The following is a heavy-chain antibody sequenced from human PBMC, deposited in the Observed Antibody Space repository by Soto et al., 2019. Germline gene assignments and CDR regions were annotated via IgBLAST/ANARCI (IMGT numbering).Heavy chain of an antibody. CDR3: AKGVSTSWLRDGFDV. D-gene: IGHD2-2*01. V-gene: IGHV3-7*03. CDR2: IKQDGSDK. Sequence: EVQLVESGGGLVQPGGSLRLSCAGSGFTLSTYWVNWVRQAPGKGLEWVANIKQDGSDKNYADSVKGRFTISRDNAKNSVFLEMNSLGAEDTALYYCAKGVSTSWLRDGFDVWGQGTMVTVSS. CDR1: GFTLSTYW. J-gene: IGHJ3*01.